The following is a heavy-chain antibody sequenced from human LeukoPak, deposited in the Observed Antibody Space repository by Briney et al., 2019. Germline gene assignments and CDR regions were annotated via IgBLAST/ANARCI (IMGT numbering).Heavy chain of an antibody. V-gene: IGHV3-11*05. CDR2: ISSSSGYT. J-gene: IGHJ4*02. CDR1: GFTFSDYY. D-gene: IGHD6-19*01. CDR3: ARGRGSGWYVDY. Sequence: GGSLRLSCAASGFTFSDYYMTWIRQAPGKGLEWVSYISSSSGYTNHADSVKGRFTISRDNAKNSLYLQLNSLRAEDTALYYCARGRGSGWYVDYWGQGTLVTVSS.